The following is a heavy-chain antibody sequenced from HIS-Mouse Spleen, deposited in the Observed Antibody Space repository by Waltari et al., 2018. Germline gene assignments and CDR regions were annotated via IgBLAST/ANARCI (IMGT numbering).Heavy chain of an antibody. CDR3: ARESSGTGTAFDI. J-gene: IGHJ3*02. CDR2: INPNSGGT. CDR1: GYTFTGYY. D-gene: IGHD1-26*01. V-gene: IGHV1-2*02. Sequence: QVQLVQSGAEVKTPGASVKVSCKASGYTFTGYYMHWVRQAPGQGLEWMGWINPNSGGTNYAQKFQGRVTMNRDTSISTAYMELSRLRSDDTAVYYCARESSGTGTAFDIWGQGTMVTVSS.